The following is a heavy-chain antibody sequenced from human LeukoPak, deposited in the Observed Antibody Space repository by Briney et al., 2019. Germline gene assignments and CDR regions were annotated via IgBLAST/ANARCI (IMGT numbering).Heavy chain of an antibody. V-gene: IGHV1-8*01. CDR3: ARIGRGRGYCSSTSCYTLDY. D-gene: IGHD2-2*02. Sequence: ASVKVSCKSSGYTFTSYDINWVRQATGPGLEWMGWMNPNSGNTGYAQKFQGRVTMTRNTSISTAYMELSSLRSEDTAVYYCARIGRGRGYCSSTSCYTLDYWGQGTLVTVSS. J-gene: IGHJ4*02. CDR1: GYTFTSYD. CDR2: MNPNSGNT.